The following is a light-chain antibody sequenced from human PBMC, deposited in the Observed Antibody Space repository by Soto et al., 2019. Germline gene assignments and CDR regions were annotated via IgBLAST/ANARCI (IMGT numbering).Light chain of an antibody. CDR3: QQRSNWPWT. J-gene: IGKJ1*01. CDR2: DAS. Sequence: EIVFAHSPATLSLSPGEKTPLSRRASQSVSTYLAWYQQEPGQAPRLLIYDASTSATGIPARFSGSGSGTDFTLTISSLEPEDFAVYYCQQRSNWPWTFGQGTKV. CDR1: QSVSTY. V-gene: IGKV3-11*01.